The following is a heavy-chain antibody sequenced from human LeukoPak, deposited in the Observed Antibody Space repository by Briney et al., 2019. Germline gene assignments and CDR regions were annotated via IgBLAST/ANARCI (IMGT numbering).Heavy chain of an antibody. Sequence: GGSLRLSCAASGFTFSSYAMHWVRQAPGKGLEWVAVISYDGSNKYYADSVKGRFTISRDNSKNTLYLQMNSLRAEDTAVYYCARAPDYYDSSGYSWSDYWGQGTLVTVSS. CDR1: GFTFSSYA. J-gene: IGHJ4*02. V-gene: IGHV3-30*04. CDR2: ISYDGSNK. D-gene: IGHD3-22*01. CDR3: ARAPDYYDSSGYSWSDY.